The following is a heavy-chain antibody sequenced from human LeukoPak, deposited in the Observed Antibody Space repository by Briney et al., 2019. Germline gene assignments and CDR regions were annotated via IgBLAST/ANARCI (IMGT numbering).Heavy chain of an antibody. CDR3: ARGSSWYRGDWYFDL. V-gene: IGHV3-7*04. D-gene: IGHD6-13*01. CDR2: IKQDGSEK. Sequence: GGSLRLSCAASGFTFSGYWMSWVRQAPGKGLEWVANIKQDGSEKYYVDSVKGRFTISRDNAKNSLYLQMNSLRAEDTAVYYCARGSSWYRGDWYFDLWGRGTLVTVSS. J-gene: IGHJ2*01. CDR1: GFTFSGYW.